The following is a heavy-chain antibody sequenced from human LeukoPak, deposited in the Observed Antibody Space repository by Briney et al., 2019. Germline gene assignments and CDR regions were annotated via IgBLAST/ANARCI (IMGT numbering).Heavy chain of an antibody. CDR1: GASISSYY. CDR3: ARQVRDSSPGLYFDY. V-gene: IGHV4-39*01. CDR2: IYYSGST. D-gene: IGHD3-22*01. J-gene: IGHJ4*02. Sequence: SETLSLTCTVSGASISSYYWGWIRQPPGKGLEWIGSIYYSGSTYYNPSLKSRVTISVDTSKNQFSLKLSSVTAADTAVYYCARQVRDSSPGLYFDYWGQGTLVTVSS.